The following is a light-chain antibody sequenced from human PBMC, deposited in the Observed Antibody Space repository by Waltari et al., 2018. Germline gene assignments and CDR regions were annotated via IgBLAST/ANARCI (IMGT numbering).Light chain of an antibody. CDR2: AAS. J-gene: IGKJ4*01. Sequence: DIQMTQSPSSVSSSVGDTVTITCRASQRITSWLAWYQQKPGKAPKLLIYAASSLQSGVPSRFSGSGSGADFTLTISSLQPEGFATYYCQQADSLPLTFGGGTKVEIK. CDR1: QRITSW. V-gene: IGKV1D-12*01. CDR3: QQADSLPLT.